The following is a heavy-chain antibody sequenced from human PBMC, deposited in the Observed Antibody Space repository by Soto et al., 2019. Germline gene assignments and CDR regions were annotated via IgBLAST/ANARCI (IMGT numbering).Heavy chain of an antibody. CDR2: IYKTGKT. CDR3: ARSLSSSSGYFDP. Sequence: QVHLQESGPGLLKPSQTLSLTCDVSGDFIGSGDYYWTWIRQPPGKGLEYIGYIYKTGKTYYHPPLKSRPFISLDTFKSQFFLRLTSVTAADTAMYYCARSLSSSSGYFDPWGQGTLVTVSS. D-gene: IGHD6-6*01. CDR1: GDFIGSGDYY. J-gene: IGHJ5*02. V-gene: IGHV4-30-4*01.